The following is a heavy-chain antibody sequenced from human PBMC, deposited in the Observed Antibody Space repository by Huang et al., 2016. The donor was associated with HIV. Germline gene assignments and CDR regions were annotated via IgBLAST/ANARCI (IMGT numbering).Heavy chain of an antibody. V-gene: IGHV4-61*01. CDR3: ARDHYGDWGLNFFDY. Sequence: QVQLQESGPRLVKPSETLSLTCTVSGGSVSSGSYYWSWIRQPPGKGLEWIGYFYHSGSSNYNPSLKSRVTTSLDTSKNQFSLKRRSVTAADTAVYYCARDHYGDWGLNFFDYWGQGTLVTVSS. D-gene: IGHD4-17*01. CDR1: GGSVSSGSYY. CDR2: FYHSGSS. J-gene: IGHJ4*02.